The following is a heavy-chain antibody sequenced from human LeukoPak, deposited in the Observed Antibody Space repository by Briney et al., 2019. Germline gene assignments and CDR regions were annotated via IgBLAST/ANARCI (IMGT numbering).Heavy chain of an antibody. CDR1: GFTFSDYG. CDR2: IRFDGSNR. CDR3: AKEGTASKPSDLDY. J-gene: IGHJ4*02. D-gene: IGHD1/OR15-1a*01. V-gene: IGHV3-30*02. Sequence: GGSLRLSCAASGFTFSDYGMHWVRQAPGKGLEWVAFIRFDGSNRYYADSVKGRFTISRDSSKNTLSLQMNSLRAEDTAVYYCAKEGTASKPSDLDYWGQGTLATVSS.